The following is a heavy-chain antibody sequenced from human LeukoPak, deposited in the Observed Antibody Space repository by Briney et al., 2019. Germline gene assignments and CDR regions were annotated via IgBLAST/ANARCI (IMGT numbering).Heavy chain of an antibody. V-gene: IGHV1-2*02. CDR1: GYTFTGYY. CDR2: INPNSGGT. J-gene: IGHJ4*02. CDR3: ARTTGTTFGFSDY. D-gene: IGHD3-10*02. Sequence: SVRASCKASGYTFTGYYLHWVRQAPGQGLEWMGWINPNSGGTNYAQKFQGRVTMTRDTSISTAYMELSRLRSDDTAVYYCARTTGTTFGFSDYWGQGTLVTV.